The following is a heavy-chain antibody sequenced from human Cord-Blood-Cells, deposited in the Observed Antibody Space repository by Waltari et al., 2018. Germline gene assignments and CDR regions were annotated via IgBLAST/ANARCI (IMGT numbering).Heavy chain of an antibody. J-gene: IGHJ4*02. V-gene: IGHV1-46*01. D-gene: IGHD3-3*01. CDR2: INPSGGRT. CDR1: GYTFTSYY. CDR3: ARGGYYDFWSGYLYYFDY. Sequence: QVQLVQSGAEVKKPGASVKVSCKASGYTFTSYYMHWVRQAPGQGLEWMGIINPSGGRTSYAQKFQGRVTMTRDTSTSTVYMELSSLRSEDTAVYYCARGGYYDFWSGYLYYFDYWGQGTLVTVSS.